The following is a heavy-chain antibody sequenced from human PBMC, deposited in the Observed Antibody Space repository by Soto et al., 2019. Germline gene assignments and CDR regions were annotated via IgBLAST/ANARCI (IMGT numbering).Heavy chain of an antibody. V-gene: IGHV4-39*01. CDR3: ARIPRVMITFGGVIARDFDF. CDR2: IYYSGST. J-gene: IGHJ4*02. D-gene: IGHD3-16*02. CDR1: GGSISSSSYY. Sequence: PSETLSLTCTVSGGSISSSSYYWGWIRQPPGKGLEWIGSIYYSGSTYYNPSLKSRVTISVDTSKNQFSLKLSSVTAADTAVYYCARIPRVMITFGGVIARDFDFWGQGIQVTVSS.